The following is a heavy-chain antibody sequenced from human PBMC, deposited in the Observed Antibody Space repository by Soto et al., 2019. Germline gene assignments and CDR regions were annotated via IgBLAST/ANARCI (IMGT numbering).Heavy chain of an antibody. CDR2: INPNSGGT. CDR1: GYTFTGYY. CDR3: ARGDSGYDFNWFDP. J-gene: IGHJ5*02. D-gene: IGHD5-12*01. Sequence: ASVKVSCKASGYTFTGYYMHWVRQAPGQGLEWMGWINPNSGGTNYAQKFQGWVTMTRDTSISTAYMELSRLRSDDTAVYYCARGDSGYDFNWFDPWGQGTLVTVSS. V-gene: IGHV1-2*04.